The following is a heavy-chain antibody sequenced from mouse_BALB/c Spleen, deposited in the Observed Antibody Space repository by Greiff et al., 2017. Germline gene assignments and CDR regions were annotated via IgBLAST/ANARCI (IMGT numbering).Heavy chain of an antibody. V-gene: IGHV5-6*01. D-gene: IGHD2-4*01. Sequence: EVHLVESGGDLVKPGGSLKLSCAASGFTFSSYGMSWVRQTPDKRLEWVATISSGGSYTYYPDSVKGRFTISRDNAKNTLYLQMSSLKSEDTAMYYCARDDYLSYWGQGTTLTVSS. J-gene: IGHJ2*01. CDR3: ARDDYLSY. CDR1: GFTFSSYG. CDR2: ISSGGSYT.